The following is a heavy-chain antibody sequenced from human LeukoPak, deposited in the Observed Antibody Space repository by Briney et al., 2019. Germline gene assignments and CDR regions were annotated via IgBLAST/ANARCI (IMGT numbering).Heavy chain of an antibody. CDR3: SGSGWTTDAFDI. V-gene: IGHV3-21*01. Sequence: GGSLRLSCAASGFTFTNYNMNWVRQAPGKGLEWVSSITTSSTYMYYTDSLKGRFTISRDNARNSLYLQMNSLRADDTAVYYCSGSGWTTDAFDIWGQGTMVTVSS. D-gene: IGHD6-19*01. J-gene: IGHJ3*02. CDR2: ITTSSTYM. CDR1: GFTFTNYN.